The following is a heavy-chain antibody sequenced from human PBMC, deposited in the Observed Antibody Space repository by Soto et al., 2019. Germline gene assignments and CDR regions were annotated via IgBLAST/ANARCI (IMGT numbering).Heavy chain of an antibody. Sequence: EAQLVESGGGLVQPGGSLRLSCAASGFTISSHDMHWVRQATGKGLEWVSAIDTAGGTSYADSVKGRFTISRHNAKNSLYLQMNSLRVEDTAVYYCARKPPVTGVWHFDLWGRGTLVTVSS. J-gene: IGHJ2*01. D-gene: IGHD2-21*02. V-gene: IGHV3-13*01. CDR3: ARKPPVTGVWHFDL. CDR2: IDTAGGT. CDR1: GFTISSHD.